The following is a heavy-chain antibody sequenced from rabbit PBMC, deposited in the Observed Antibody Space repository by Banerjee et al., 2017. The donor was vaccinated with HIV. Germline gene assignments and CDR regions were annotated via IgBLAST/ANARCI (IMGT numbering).Heavy chain of an antibody. J-gene: IGHJ4*01. D-gene: IGHD1-1*01. CDR3: ARAYGSSSSYYNL. CDR2: IATSSGRT. Sequence: QEQLVEYGGDLVQPEGSLTLTCKASGFSFSSSYYMCWVRQAPGKGLEWIGCIATSSGRTWYASWAKGRFTISKSTSLNTVTLQMTNLTGADTATYFCARAYGSSSSYYNLWGQGTLVTVS. CDR1: GFSFSSSYY. V-gene: IGHV1S43*01.